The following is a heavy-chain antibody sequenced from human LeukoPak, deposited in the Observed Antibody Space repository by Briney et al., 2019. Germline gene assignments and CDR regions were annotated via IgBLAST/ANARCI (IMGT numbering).Heavy chain of an antibody. J-gene: IGHJ2*01. D-gene: IGHD2-21*02. Sequence: GGSLRLSCAASGFTFSSYWMSWVRQAPGKGLEWVSVIYSGGSTYYADSVKGRFTISRDNSKNTLYLQMNSLRAEDTAVYYCAREWVSTAYCGGDCPLGGYFDLWGRGTLVTVSS. CDR1: GFTFSSYW. V-gene: IGHV3-53*01. CDR2: IYSGGST. CDR3: AREWVSTAYCGGDCPLGGYFDL.